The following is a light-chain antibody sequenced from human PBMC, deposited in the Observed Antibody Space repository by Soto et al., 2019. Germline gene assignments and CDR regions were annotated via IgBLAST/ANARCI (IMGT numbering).Light chain of an antibody. V-gene: IGLV1-47*01. CDR1: SSNIGSNY. CDR2: RNN. CDR3: AAWADSLSGRYV. Sequence: QSVLTQPPSASGTPGQRVTISCSGSSSNIGSNYVYWYQQLPGTAPKLLIHRNNQRPSGVPDRFSVSKSGTSASLAISGLRYEDEADYYCAAWADSLSGRYVFGTGTKLTVL. J-gene: IGLJ1*01.